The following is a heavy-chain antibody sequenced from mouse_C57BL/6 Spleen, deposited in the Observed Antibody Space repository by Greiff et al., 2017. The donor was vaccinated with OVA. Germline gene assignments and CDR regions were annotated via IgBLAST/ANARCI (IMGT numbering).Heavy chain of an antibody. CDR1: GFSFNTYA. V-gene: IGHV10-1*01. CDR3: VGDSSGYGFAY. Sequence: EVQLVESGGGLVQPKGSLKLSCAASGFSFNTYAMNWVRQAPGKGLEWVARIRSKSNNYATYYADSVKDRFTISRDDSESMLYLQMNNLKTEDTAMYYCVGDSSGYGFAYWGQGTLVTVSA. J-gene: IGHJ3*01. CDR2: IRSKSNNYAT. D-gene: IGHD3-2*02.